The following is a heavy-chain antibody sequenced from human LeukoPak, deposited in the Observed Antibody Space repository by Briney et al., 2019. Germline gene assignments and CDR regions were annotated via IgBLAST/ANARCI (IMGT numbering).Heavy chain of an antibody. V-gene: IGHV1-46*01. J-gene: IGHJ6*02. CDR3: ARTSYSSGWPNYYYYGMDV. D-gene: IGHD6-19*01. CDR2: INPSGGST. CDR1: GYTFTSYY. Sequence: ASVKVSCKASGYTFTSYYMHWVRQAPGQGLEWMGIINPSGGSTSYAQKFQGRVTMTRDTSTSTVYMELSSLRSEDTAVYYCARTSYSSGWPNYYYYGMDVWGQGTTVIVSS.